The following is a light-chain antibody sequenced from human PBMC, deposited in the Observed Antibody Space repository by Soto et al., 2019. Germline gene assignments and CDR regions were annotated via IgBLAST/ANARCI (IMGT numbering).Light chain of an antibody. V-gene: IGKV1-5*01. CDR2: DAS. J-gene: IGKJ1*01. CDR1: QSISSW. Sequence: DIRMNQSPSTLSASVGDRVTIHCRASQSISSWLAWYQQKPGKAPKLLIYDASSLESGVPSRFSGSGSGTEFTLTISSLQPEDFATYYCPQHNSYPPTFGQGTMVDIK. CDR3: PQHNSYPPT.